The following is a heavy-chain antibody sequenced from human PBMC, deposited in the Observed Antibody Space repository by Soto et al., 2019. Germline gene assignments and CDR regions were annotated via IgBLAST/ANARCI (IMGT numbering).Heavy chain of an antibody. D-gene: IGHD1-26*01. V-gene: IGHV1-58*01. CDR1: GFTFTSAA. Sequence: SVKVAWKASGFTFTSAAVEWVRQARGQRLEWIGWIVVGSGNTNYAQKFQERVTITRDMSTSTAYMELSSLRSEDTAVYYCAAGRWELSPYYWGQGTLVTSPQ. J-gene: IGHJ4*02. CDR3: AAGRWELSPYY. CDR2: IVVGSGNT.